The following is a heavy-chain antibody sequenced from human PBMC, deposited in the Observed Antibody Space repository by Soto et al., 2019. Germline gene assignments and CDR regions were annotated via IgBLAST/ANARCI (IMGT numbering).Heavy chain of an antibody. J-gene: IGHJ4*02. V-gene: IGHV3-30*04. CDR2: ISYDGSNT. CDR1: GFTFRTYA. CDR3: ARDSETNGYSYDYFDY. D-gene: IGHD5-18*01. Sequence: QVQLVESGGGVVQPGRSLKLSCAASGFTFRTYAMHWVRQAPGKGLEWVAVISYDGSNTYYADSVKGRFTISRDNSKNTLYVQMNSLRTEDSAVYYCARDSETNGYSYDYFDYWGQGTLVTFSS.